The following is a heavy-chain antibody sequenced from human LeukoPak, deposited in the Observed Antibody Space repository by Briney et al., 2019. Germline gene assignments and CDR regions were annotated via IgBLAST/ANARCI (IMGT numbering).Heavy chain of an antibody. CDR1: GFTFSSYG. Sequence: GGSLRLSCAASGFTFSSYGMRWVRQAPGKGLEWVAVISYDGSNKYYADSVKGRFTISRDNSKNTLYLQMNSLRAEDTAVYYCAKASLTGDRGAFDIWGQGTMVTVSS. J-gene: IGHJ3*02. D-gene: IGHD7-27*01. CDR3: AKASLTGDRGAFDI. CDR2: ISYDGSNK. V-gene: IGHV3-30*18.